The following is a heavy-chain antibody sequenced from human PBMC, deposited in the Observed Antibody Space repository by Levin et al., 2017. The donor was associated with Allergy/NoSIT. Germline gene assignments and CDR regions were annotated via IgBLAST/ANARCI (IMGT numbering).Heavy chain of an antibody. D-gene: IGHD2-2*01. J-gene: IGHJ6*02. Sequence: ASVKVSCKASGDSFRSHALSWVRQAPGQGLEWMGGIIPVFGVANYAKKFQGRVTIRADESTRTAHMELSSLRSEDTAVYYCAGANCSRTNCYPGKVYYYGLDVWGQGTTVTVSS. CDR3: AGANCSRTNCYPGKVYYYGLDV. CDR1: GDSFRSHA. V-gene: IGHV1-69*13. CDR2: IIPVFGVA.